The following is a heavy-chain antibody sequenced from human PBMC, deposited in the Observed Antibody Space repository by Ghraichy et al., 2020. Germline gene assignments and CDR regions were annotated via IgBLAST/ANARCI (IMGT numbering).Heavy chain of an antibody. CDR2: IYYSGST. D-gene: IGHD3-10*01. J-gene: IGHJ6*02. CDR3: ARGGDDGGLWFGELLDYYYYYGIDV. CDR1: GGSISSSSYY. Sequence: SETLSLTCTVSGGSISSSSYYWGWIRQPPGKGLEWIGSIYYSGSTYYNPSLKSRVTISVDTSKNQFSLKLSSVTAADTAVYYCARGGDDGGLWFGELLDYYYYYGIDVWGQGTTVTVS. V-gene: IGHV4-39*01.